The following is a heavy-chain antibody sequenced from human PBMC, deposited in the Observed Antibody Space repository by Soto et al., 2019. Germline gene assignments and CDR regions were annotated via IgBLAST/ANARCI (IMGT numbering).Heavy chain of an antibody. V-gene: IGHV1-69*12. CDR1: GGTFSSYA. Sequence: QVQLVQSGAEVKKPGSSVKVSCKASGGTFSSYAISWVRQAPGQGLEWMGGIIPIFGTANYAQKFQGRVTITADEYTSTAYMELSSLRSEDTAVYYCARDIFYYGSGRNYYGMDVWGQGTTVTVSS. J-gene: IGHJ6*02. CDR3: ARDIFYYGSGRNYYGMDV. CDR2: IIPIFGTA. D-gene: IGHD3-10*01.